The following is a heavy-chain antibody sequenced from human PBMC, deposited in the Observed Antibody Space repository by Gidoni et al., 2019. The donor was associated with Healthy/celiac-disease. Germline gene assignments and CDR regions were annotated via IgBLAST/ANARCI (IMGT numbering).Heavy chain of an antibody. D-gene: IGHD4-17*01. CDR2: ISYDGTNK. V-gene: IGHV3-30*18. CDR3: AKDKTPTVVTPDFDY. J-gene: IGHJ4*02. CDR1: GFPFSRYG. Sequence: QLQLVDSGGRVVRPGRSLRLSCEASGFPFSRYGMHWVRQAPGKGLEWVAVISYDGTNKYYADSVKGRFTISRDNSKNTLYLQMNSLRAEDTAVYYCAKDKTPTVVTPDFDYWGQGTLVTVSS.